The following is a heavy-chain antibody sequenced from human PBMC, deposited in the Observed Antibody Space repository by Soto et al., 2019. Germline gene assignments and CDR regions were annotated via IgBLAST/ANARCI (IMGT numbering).Heavy chain of an antibody. J-gene: IGHJ4*02. Sequence: QVQLQQWGAGLLKPSETLSLTCAVYGGSFSGYYWSWIRQHPGKGLEWLGEITHSGNTNYHPSLKSRMTISVDTSKNQCALTLSSVTAADTAVYYCARRHMRSPDGSASHLGPADRKLDYWGQGTLVPVSS. V-gene: IGHV4-34*01. CDR1: GGSFSGYY. D-gene: IGHD3-10*01. CDR3: ARRHMRSPDGSASHLGPADRKLDY. CDR2: ITHSGNT.